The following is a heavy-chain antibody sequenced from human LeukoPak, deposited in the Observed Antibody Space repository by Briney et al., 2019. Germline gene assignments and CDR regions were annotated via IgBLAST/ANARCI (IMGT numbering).Heavy chain of an antibody. Sequence: PGGSLRLSCAASGFTFSDHYMDWVRQAPGKGLEWVGRTRNKADSYTTEYAASVKGRFAISRDDSKNSLFLQMNSLKTEDTAVYYCARGPYCSSTSCYVDYYYGMDVWGQGTTVTVSS. D-gene: IGHD2-2*01. J-gene: IGHJ6*02. CDR2: TRNKADSYTT. CDR3: ARGPYCSSTSCYVDYYYGMDV. CDR1: GFTFSDHY. V-gene: IGHV3-72*01.